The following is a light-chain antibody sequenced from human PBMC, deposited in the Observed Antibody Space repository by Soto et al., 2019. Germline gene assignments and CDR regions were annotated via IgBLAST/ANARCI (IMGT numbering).Light chain of an antibody. V-gene: IGKV1-39*01. CDR3: QESATTLLT. J-gene: IGKJ4*01. Sequence: DIQMTQSPSSLSASVGDRVTITCRASQSITNYLNWYQQKPGKAPKLLIYTGSTLQSGVPSRFSGSGSGTDFTLTISSLQPEDFATYICQESATTLLTFGGGTKVEIK. CDR1: QSITNY. CDR2: TGS.